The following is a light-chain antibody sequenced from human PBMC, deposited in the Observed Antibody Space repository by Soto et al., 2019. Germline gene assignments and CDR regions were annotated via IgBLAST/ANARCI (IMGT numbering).Light chain of an antibody. V-gene: IGKV1-5*01. Sequence: DIQMTQSPSSLSASVGDRVTITCRESQSVSDSLAWYQVKPGEAPKLLIFDVSNLETGVPSRFSGSGSGTEFSLTIRGLQPDDFATYYCQQYDYSRTFGQGTKV. CDR1: QSVSDS. CDR3: QQYDYSRT. J-gene: IGKJ1*01. CDR2: DVS.